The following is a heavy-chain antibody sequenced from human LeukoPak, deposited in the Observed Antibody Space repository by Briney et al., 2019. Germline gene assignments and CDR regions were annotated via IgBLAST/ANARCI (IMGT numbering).Heavy chain of an antibody. J-gene: IGHJ6*02. CDR3: ATLPSDYYYYYGMDV. CDR2: FDLEDGET. CDR1: GYTLTELS. Sequence: ASVKVSCKVSGYTLTELSMHWVRQAPGKGLEWMGGFDLEDGETIYAQKFQGRVTMTEDTSTDTAYMELSSLRSEDTAVYYCATLPSDYYYYYGMDVWGQGTTVTVSS. V-gene: IGHV1-24*01.